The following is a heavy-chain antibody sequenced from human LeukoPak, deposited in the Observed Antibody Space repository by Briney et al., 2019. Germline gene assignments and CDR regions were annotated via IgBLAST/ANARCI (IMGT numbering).Heavy chain of an antibody. D-gene: IGHD3-10*01. CDR3: AKDAYYYGSGSYS. CDR2: ISSSGSTI. V-gene: IGHV3-48*03. CDR1: GFTFSSYE. Sequence: GGSLRLSCAASGFTFSSYEMNWVRQAPGKGLEWVSYISSSGSTIYYADSVKGRFTISRDNAKNSLYLQMNSLRAEETAVYYCAKDAYYYGSGSYSWGQGTLVTVSS. J-gene: IGHJ5*02.